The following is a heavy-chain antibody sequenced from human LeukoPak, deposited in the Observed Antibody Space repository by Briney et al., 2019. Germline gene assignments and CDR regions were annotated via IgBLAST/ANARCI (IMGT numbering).Heavy chain of an antibody. CDR3: AKAGPETGRYCSSTSCRGSWFDY. CDR2: ISYDGSNK. J-gene: IGHJ4*02. V-gene: IGHV3-30-3*01. Sequence: PGGSLRLSCAASGFTFSSYAMHWVRQAPGKGLEWVAVISYDGSNKYYADSVKGRFTISRDNSKNTLYLQMNSLRAEDTAVYYCAKAGPETGRYCSSTSCRGSWFDYWGQGTLVTVSS. D-gene: IGHD2-2*01. CDR1: GFTFSSYA.